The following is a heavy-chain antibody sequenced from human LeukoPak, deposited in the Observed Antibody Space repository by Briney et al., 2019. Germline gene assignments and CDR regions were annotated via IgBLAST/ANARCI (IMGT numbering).Heavy chain of an antibody. V-gene: IGHV3-21*01. D-gene: IGHD1-26*01. CDR1: GFTFSSFG. CDR2: ISSSSYI. J-gene: IGHJ6*03. Sequence: PGGSLRLSCAASGFTFSSFGMNWVRQAPGKGLEWVSSISSSSYIYYADSVKGRFTISRDNAKNSLFLQMNSLRAEDTAVYFCARATWDPNYYYYMDVWGKGTTVTISS. CDR3: ARATWDPNYYYYMDV.